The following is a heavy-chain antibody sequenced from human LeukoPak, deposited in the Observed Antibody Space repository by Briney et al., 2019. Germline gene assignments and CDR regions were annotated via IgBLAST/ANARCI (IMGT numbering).Heavy chain of an antibody. Sequence: REASVKVSCKASGYTFTGYHMHWVRQAPGQGLEWMGWINPNSGGTNYAQKFQGRVTMTRDTSIITAYMELSRLRSDDTAVYYCARKDYRNYWYAFVIWGQGTMVTVSS. D-gene: IGHD4-11*01. CDR2: INPNSGGT. CDR1: GYTFTGYH. J-gene: IGHJ3*02. CDR3: ARKDYRNYWYAFVI. V-gene: IGHV1-2*02.